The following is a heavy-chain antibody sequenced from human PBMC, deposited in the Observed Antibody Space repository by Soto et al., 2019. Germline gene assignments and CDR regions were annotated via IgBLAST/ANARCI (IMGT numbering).Heavy chain of an antibody. CDR3: ARDGGTAMVLDP. V-gene: IGHV4-31*03. D-gene: IGHD5-18*01. J-gene: IGHJ5*02. Sequence: QVQLQESGPGLVKPSQTLSLTCIVSGGSISSNGYYWNWIRQHPGKGLEWIGYIYHSGSTYYNPSLKSRATLSLDTSKNRSPLNLSSVTVADTAMYYCARDGGTAMVLDPWGQGILVTVSS. CDR1: GGSISSNGYY. CDR2: IYHSGST.